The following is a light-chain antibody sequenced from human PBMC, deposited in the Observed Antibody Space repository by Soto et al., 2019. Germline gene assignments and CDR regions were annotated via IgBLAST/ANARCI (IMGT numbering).Light chain of an antibody. Sequence: EIVLTQSPGTLSLSPGERATLSCRASQSVSSIYFAWYQQKRGQAPRLLIYGVSSRATGIPDRFSGSGSGTDFTLTISRLEPEDSAVYYCEQDGSPPRTFGQGTKVDIK. CDR2: GVS. J-gene: IGKJ1*01. CDR1: QSVSSIY. V-gene: IGKV3-20*01. CDR3: EQDGSPPRT.